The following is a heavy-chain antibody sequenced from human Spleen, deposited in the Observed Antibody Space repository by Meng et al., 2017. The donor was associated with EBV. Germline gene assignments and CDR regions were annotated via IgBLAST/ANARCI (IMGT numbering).Heavy chain of an antibody. Sequence: QLQLQGSGPGLVKPSETLSLPCTVSGGSISSSSYYWDWIRQPPGKGLEWIGSIYYDGNTYYNPSLKSRVTISVDTSKNQFSLKLNSVTAADTAVYYCARDLGGNWLDYWGQGTLVTVSS. CDR1: GGSISSSSYY. CDR2: IYYDGNT. D-gene: IGHD2/OR15-2a*01. V-gene: IGHV4-39*07. CDR3: ARDLGGNWLDY. J-gene: IGHJ4*02.